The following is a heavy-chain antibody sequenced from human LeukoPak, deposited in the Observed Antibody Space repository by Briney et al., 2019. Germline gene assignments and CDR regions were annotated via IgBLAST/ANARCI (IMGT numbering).Heavy chain of an antibody. CDR2: ISGSGGST. V-gene: IGHV3-23*01. CDR1: GFTFRSYG. Sequence: GGTLRLSCVASGFTFRSYGMSWVRQAPGKGLEWVSAISGSGGSTYYADSVKGRFTISRDNSKNTLYLQMNSLRAEDTAVYYCARVDSVYDLDYYYYMDVWGEGTTVTISS. CDR3: ARVDSVYDLDYYYYMDV. D-gene: IGHD5/OR15-5a*01. J-gene: IGHJ6*03.